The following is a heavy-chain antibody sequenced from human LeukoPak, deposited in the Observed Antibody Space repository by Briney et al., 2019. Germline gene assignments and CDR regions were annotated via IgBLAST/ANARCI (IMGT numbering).Heavy chain of an antibody. CDR2: SNAGNGNT. J-gene: IGHJ3*02. CDR1: GYTFPTYA. D-gene: IGHD2/OR15-2a*01. CDR3: VREAPFGAFDI. V-gene: IGHV1-3*02. Sequence: ASVKVSCKASGYTFPTYAMHWVRQAPGQRLEWMGWSNAGNGNTKYSQEFQGRVTITRDTSASTAYMELSSLRSEDMAVYYCVREAPFGAFDIWGQGTMVTVSS.